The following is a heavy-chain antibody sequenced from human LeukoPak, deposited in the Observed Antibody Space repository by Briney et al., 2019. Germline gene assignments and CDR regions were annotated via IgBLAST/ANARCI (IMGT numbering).Heavy chain of an antibody. CDR2: IAYDGSRA. Sequence: GGSLRLSCAGSGFTFGGYGMHWFRQTPGKGLEWVAVIAYDGSRAFYADSVKGRFTISSDNSKNTMSVQMDDLRAEDTAVYYCTRYNHDHLDLRGQGTLVTVSS. CDR3: TRYNHDHLDL. CDR1: GFTFGGYG. D-gene: IGHD1-14*01. V-gene: IGHV3-33*01. J-gene: IGHJ4*02.